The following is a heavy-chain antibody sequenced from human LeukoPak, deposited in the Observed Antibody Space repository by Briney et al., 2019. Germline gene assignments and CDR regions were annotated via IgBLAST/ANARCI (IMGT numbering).Heavy chain of an antibody. V-gene: IGHV3-23*01. J-gene: IGHJ4*02. CDR1: GFTFSSFD. Sequence: PGGSLRLSCAASGFTFSSFDTSWVRQAPGKGLEWVPAITYSGATTNYADSVKGRFTISRDNSKDTLFLQMNSLRAEDTAVYYCAKAEAVALDYWGQGTLVTVSS. CDR3: AKAEAVALDY. D-gene: IGHD6-19*01. CDR2: ITYSGATT.